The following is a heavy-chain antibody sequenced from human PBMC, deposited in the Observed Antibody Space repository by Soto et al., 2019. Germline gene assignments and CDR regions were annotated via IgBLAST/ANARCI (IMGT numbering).Heavy chain of an antibody. J-gene: IGHJ6*02. Sequence: GGSLRLSCAASGFTFSSYAMSWVRQAPGKGLEWVSAISSGDSSTYYSDSVRGRFTISRDNSKNTLYLQMNSLRAEDTAVYYCAKDKVQYCSSTSCSYYYYYGMDVWGQGTTVTVSS. CDR1: GFTFSSYA. D-gene: IGHD2-2*01. CDR2: ISSGDSST. CDR3: AKDKVQYCSSTSCSYYYYYGMDV. V-gene: IGHV3-23*01.